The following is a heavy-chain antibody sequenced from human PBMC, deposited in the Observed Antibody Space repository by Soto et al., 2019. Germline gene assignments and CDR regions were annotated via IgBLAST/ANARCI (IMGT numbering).Heavy chain of an antibody. V-gene: IGHV4-34*01. CDR2: INHSGST. CDR3: ARGYCTNGVCYLYYFDY. CDR1: GGSFSGYY. J-gene: IGHJ4*02. Sequence: PSETLSLTCAVYGGSFSGYYWSWIRQPPGKGLEWIGEINHSGSTNYNPSLKSRVTISVDTSKNQFSLKLSSVTAADTAVYYCARGYCTNGVCYLYYFDYWGQGTLVTVSS. D-gene: IGHD2-8*01.